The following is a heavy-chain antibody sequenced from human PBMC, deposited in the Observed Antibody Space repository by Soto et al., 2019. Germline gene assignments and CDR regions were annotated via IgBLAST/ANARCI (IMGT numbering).Heavy chain of an antibody. CDR3: ARGTYGDY. J-gene: IGHJ4*02. CDR2: ISAHNGNT. CDR1: GYGFTTYG. V-gene: IGHV1-18*01. D-gene: IGHD4-17*01. Sequence: QVHLVQSGAEVKKPGASVKVSCKGSGYGFTTYGITWVRQAPGQGLEWMAWISAHNGNTTYAQKVQGRVTVTRDTSTSTAYMELRSLRYDDTAVYYCARGTYGDYWGQGALVTVSS.